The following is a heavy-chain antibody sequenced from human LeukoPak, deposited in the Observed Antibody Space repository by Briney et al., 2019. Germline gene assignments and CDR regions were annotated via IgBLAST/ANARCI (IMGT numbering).Heavy chain of an antibody. J-gene: IGHJ4*02. Sequence: GGSLRLSCAASGFTFSDYYMSWIRQAPGKGLEWVSYISCSSSYTNYADSVKGRFTISRDNAKNSLYLQMNSLRAEDTAVYYCAREASSSWYVDYWGQGTLVTVSS. CDR2: ISCSSSYT. CDR3: AREASSSWYVDY. V-gene: IGHV3-11*06. D-gene: IGHD6-13*01. CDR1: GFTFSDYY.